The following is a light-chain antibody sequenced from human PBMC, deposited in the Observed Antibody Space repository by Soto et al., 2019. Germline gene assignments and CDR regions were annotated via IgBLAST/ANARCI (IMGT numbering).Light chain of an antibody. J-gene: IGLJ1*01. CDR3: TSDAGSRNV. Sequence: QSSLTQPASVSGSLGQSITISCTGTSSDIGGYKYVSWYQQHPGKAPKLIIFEVSNRPSGVSDRFSGSNSGNTASLTISGLQAEDEADYYCTSDAGSRNVFGTGTKVTVL. CDR2: EVS. CDR1: SSDIGGYKY. V-gene: IGLV2-14*01.